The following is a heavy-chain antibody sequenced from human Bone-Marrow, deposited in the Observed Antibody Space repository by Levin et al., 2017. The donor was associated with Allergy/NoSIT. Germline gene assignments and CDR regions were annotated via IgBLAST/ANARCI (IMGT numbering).Heavy chain of an antibody. Sequence: GGSLRLSCAASGFTFSSYGMHWVRQAPGKGLEWVAVIWYDGSNKYYADSVKGRFTISRDNSKNTLYLQMNSLRAEDTAVYYCARGVPDYDFWSGYDYWGQGTLVTVSS. V-gene: IGHV3-33*01. J-gene: IGHJ4*02. CDR2: IWYDGSNK. CDR1: GFTFSSYG. CDR3: ARGVPDYDFWSGYDY. D-gene: IGHD3-3*01.